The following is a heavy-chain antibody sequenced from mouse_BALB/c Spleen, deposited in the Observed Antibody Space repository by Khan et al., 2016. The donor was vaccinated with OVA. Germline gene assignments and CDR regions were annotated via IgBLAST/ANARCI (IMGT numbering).Heavy chain of an antibody. J-gene: IGHJ2*01. CDR2: INPSSGYT. V-gene: IGHV1-4*01. Sequence: QIQLVQSGAELARPGASVKMSCKASGYTFTSYTMHWVKQRPGHGLEWIGYINPSSGYTEYNQKFKDKATLTVDKSSSTAYMQLSSLTSEDSAVYYCARTHERWGQGTTLTVSS. CDR1: GYTFTSYT. CDR3: ARTHER.